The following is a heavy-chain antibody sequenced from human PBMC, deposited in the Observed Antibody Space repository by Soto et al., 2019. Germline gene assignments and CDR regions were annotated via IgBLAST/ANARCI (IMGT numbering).Heavy chain of an antibody. D-gene: IGHD2-15*01. J-gene: IGHJ4*02. V-gene: IGHV4-34*01. Sequence: QVQLQQWGAGLLKPSETLSLTCAVYGGSFSGYYWSWIRQPPGKGLEWIGEINHSGSTNYNPSLKSRVTISVDTSKTQFSLKLSSVTAADTAVYYCASYCSGGSCYPYWGQGTLVTVSS. CDR1: GGSFSGYY. CDR2: INHSGST. CDR3: ASYCSGGSCYPY.